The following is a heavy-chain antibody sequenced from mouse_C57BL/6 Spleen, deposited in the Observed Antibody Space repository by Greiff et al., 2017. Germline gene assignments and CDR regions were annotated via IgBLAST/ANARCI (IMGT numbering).Heavy chain of an antibody. CDR2: FHPYNDDT. Sequence: VKLQEPGAELVKPGASVKMSCKASGYTFTTYPIEWMKQNHGKSLEWIGNFHPYNDDTKYNEKFKGKATLTVEKSSSTVYLELSRLTSDDSAVYYCARRYYDGYRGVYFDYWGQGTTLTVSS. J-gene: IGHJ2*01. V-gene: IGHV1-47*01. CDR1: GYTFTTYP. CDR3: ARRYYDGYRGVYFDY. D-gene: IGHD2-3*01.